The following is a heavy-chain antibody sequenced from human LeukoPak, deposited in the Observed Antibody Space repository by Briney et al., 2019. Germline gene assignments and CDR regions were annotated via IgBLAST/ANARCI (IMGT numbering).Heavy chain of an antibody. D-gene: IGHD6-13*01. Sequence: GGSLRLSCAASGFTFCTSAMSWVRQAPGKGPEWVSTFGRSGSDTYYSDYVKGRFTIFRDNSKTTLYLQMNSLRDEDTAVYYCAKGSLGSWYYFDSWGQGTLVTVSS. J-gene: IGHJ4*02. CDR3: AKGSLGSWYYFDS. CDR1: GFTFCTSA. CDR2: FGRSGSDT. V-gene: IGHV3-23*01.